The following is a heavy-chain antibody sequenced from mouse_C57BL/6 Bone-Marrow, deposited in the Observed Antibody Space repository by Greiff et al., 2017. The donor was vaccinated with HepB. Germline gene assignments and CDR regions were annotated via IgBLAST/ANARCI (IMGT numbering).Heavy chain of an antibody. CDR1: GFTFSDYG. V-gene: IGHV5-15*04. CDR3: ARRGYYGTSYAMDY. Sequence: EVKLVESGGGLVQPGGSLKLSCAASGFTFSDYGMAWVRQAPRKGPEWVAFISNLAYSIYYADTVKGRFTISREKAKNTLYLEMSSLRSEDTAMYYCARRGYYGTSYAMDYWGQGTSVTVSS. J-gene: IGHJ4*01. CDR2: ISNLAYSI. D-gene: IGHD1-1*01.